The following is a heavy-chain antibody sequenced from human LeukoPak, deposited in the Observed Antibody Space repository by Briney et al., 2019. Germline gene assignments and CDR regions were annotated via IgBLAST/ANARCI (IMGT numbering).Heavy chain of an antibody. Sequence: ASVKVSCKVSGYTLTELSMHWVRQAPGKGLEWMGGFDPEDGETIYAQKFQGRVTITQNSSVTTVYMELTSLTSEDTAIYYCARRGLVAGIYDLVYGFDLWGQGTMVTVSS. J-gene: IGHJ3*01. CDR3: ARRGLVAGIYDLVYGFDL. D-gene: IGHD3/OR15-3a*01. CDR1: GYTLTELS. V-gene: IGHV1-24*01. CDR2: FDPEDGET.